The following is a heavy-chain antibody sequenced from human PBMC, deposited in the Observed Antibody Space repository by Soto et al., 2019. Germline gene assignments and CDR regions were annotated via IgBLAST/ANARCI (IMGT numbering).Heavy chain of an antibody. CDR3: AGHGGYSY. Sequence: EVQLLESGGGLVQAGGSLRLSCAATGFTVRTNGMSWVRQAPGKGLEWVASFSSGSSDKHYADSLKGRFAISRDNSKNTLYLQMNSLRVEDTALYYCAGHGGYSYLGQGTLVTVSS. D-gene: IGHD2-15*01. J-gene: IGHJ4*02. V-gene: IGHV3-23*01. CDR2: FSSGSSDK. CDR1: GFTVRTNG.